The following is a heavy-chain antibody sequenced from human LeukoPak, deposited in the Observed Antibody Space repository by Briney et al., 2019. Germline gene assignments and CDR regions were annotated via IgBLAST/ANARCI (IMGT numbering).Heavy chain of an antibody. CDR1: GGSIRSYY. CDR3: VRTSCGGDCYTFDY. V-gene: IGHV4-4*07. J-gene: IGHJ4*02. Sequence: PSETLSLTCTVSGGSIRSYYWSWIRQPAGKGLEWIGRIYTSGSTNYNPSLKSRVTMSVDTSKNQFSLKLGSVTAADTAVYYCVRTSCGGDCYTFDYWGQGTLVTVSS. D-gene: IGHD2-21*02. CDR2: IYTSGST.